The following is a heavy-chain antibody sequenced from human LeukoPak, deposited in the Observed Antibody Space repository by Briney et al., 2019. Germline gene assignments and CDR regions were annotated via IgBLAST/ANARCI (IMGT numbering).Heavy chain of an antibody. CDR3: ARGGYDILTGLMPFDY. J-gene: IGHJ4*02. V-gene: IGHV1-18*01. D-gene: IGHD3-9*01. CDR2: IGAYNGNT. CDR1: GYTFTSYG. Sequence: ASVKVSCKASGYTFTSYGISWVRQAPGQGLEWMGWIGAYNGNTNYAQKLQGRVTMTTDTSTSTAYMELRSLRSDDTAVYYCARGGYDILTGLMPFDYWGQGTLVTVSS.